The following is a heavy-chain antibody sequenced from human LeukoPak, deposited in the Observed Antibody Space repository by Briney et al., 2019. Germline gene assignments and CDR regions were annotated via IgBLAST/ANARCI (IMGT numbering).Heavy chain of an antibody. J-gene: IGHJ4*02. Sequence: GGSLRVSCAASGLTFSAYWMNWVRQAPGKGVEWVANIKEDGSKTYYADSLKGRFTISRDNAENSLYLQMYSLRVEDTAVYYCVRDGSGSVEFDYWGQGTLVTVSS. CDR2: IKEDGSKT. CDR1: GLTFSAYW. D-gene: IGHD3-10*01. CDR3: VRDGSGSVEFDY. V-gene: IGHV3-7*01.